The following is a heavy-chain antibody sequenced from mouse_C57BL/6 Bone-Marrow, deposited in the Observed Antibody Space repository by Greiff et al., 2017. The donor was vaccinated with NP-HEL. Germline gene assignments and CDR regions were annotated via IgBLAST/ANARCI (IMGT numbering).Heavy chain of an antibody. CDR1: GYTFTSYW. Sequence: VQLQQPGAELVKPGASVKLSCKASGYTFTSYWMHRVKQRPGQGLEWIGMIHPNSGSTNYNEKFKSKATLTVDKSSSTAYMQLSSLTSEDSAVYYCARGLLWLRRRDYYAMDYWGQGTSVTVSS. CDR2: IHPNSGST. J-gene: IGHJ4*01. CDR3: ARGLLWLRRRDYYAMDY. D-gene: IGHD2-2*01. V-gene: IGHV1-64*01.